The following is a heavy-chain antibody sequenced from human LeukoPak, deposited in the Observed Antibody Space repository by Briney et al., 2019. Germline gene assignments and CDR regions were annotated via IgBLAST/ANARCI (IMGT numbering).Heavy chain of an antibody. CDR2: ISAYNGNT. CDR1: GYTFTSYG. V-gene: IGHV1-18*01. J-gene: IGHJ3*02. D-gene: IGHD6-6*01. CDR3: ATGSWGHSSSSGFGAFDI. Sequence: ASVKVSCKASGYTFTSYGISWVRQAPGQGLEWMGWISAYNGNTNYAQKFQGRVTMTEDTSTDTAYMELSSLRSEDTAVYYCATGSWGHSSSSGFGAFDIWGQGTMVTVSS.